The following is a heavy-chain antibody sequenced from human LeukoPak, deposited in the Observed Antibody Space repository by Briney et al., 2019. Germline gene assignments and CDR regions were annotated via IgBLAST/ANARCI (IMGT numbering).Heavy chain of an antibody. CDR1: GFTFSSYW. Sequence: GGSLRLSGAASGFTFSSYWMSWVGQAPGKGREGVGRIKSKTDGGTTDYAATVKGRSTISREEAKNTLYLQMNSLKPEDTAVYYCTTGQYSTYYDFWSGYHTFDYWGQGTLVTVSS. J-gene: IGHJ4*02. CDR2: IKSKTDGGTT. D-gene: IGHD3-3*01. CDR3: TTGQYSTYYDFWSGYHTFDY. V-gene: IGHV3-15*01.